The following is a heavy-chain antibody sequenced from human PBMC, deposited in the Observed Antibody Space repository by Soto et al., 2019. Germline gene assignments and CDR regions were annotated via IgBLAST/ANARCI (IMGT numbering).Heavy chain of an antibody. D-gene: IGHD4-17*01. CDR3: ARVTAPSRYGEYYYGMDV. CDR2: IGTAGDT. CDR1: GFTFSSYD. V-gene: IGHV3-13*01. J-gene: IGHJ6*02. Sequence: GGSLRLSCAASGFTFSSYDMHWVRQATGKGLEWVSAIGTAGDTYYPGSVKGRFTISRENAKNSLYLQMNSLRAEDTAVYYCARVTAPSRYGEYYYGMDVWGQGTTVTVSS.